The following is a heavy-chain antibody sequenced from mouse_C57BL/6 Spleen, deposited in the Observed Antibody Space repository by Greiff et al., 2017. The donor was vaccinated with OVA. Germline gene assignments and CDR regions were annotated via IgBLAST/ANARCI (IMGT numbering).Heavy chain of an antibody. V-gene: IGHV1-64*01. D-gene: IGHD2-1*01. CDR2: VHPTSGGT. CDR1: GYTFTSYW. Sequence: VKLQQPGAELVKPGASVKLSCKASGYTFTSYWMHWVKQRPGQGLEWIGMVHPTSGGTNYNEKFKSKATLTVDKSSSTAYMQLSSLTSEDSAGDYCAPINYGRDYAMDYWGQGTSVTVSS. CDR3: APINYGRDYAMDY. J-gene: IGHJ4*01.